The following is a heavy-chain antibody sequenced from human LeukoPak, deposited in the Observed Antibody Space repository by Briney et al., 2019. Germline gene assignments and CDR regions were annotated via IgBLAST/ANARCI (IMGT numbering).Heavy chain of an antibody. CDR1: GYTLTELS. D-gene: IGHD3-10*01. J-gene: IGHJ4*02. CDR2: FDPEDGEI. Sequence: ASVKVSCKVSGYTLTELSMHWVGQAPGKGLGWMGGFDPEDGEIVYAQKLQGRVTMTEDTSTDTAYMELSSLRSEDTAVYYCATDESFGESHFDYWGQGTLVTVSS. V-gene: IGHV1-24*01. CDR3: ATDESFGESHFDY.